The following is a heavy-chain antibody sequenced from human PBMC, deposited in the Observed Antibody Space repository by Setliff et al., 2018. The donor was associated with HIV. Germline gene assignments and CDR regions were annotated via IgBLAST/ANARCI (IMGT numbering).Heavy chain of an antibody. CDR2: FDPEDAET. CDR3: TTDGSYDILTGSTPGAFDI. D-gene: IGHD3-9*01. CDR1: GHTLTELS. J-gene: IGHJ3*02. Sequence: ASVKVSCKVSGHTLTELSMHWVLQAPGKGLEWMGGFDPEDAETIYAQNLQGRVTIPDDTSTDTAYMERSSLSSEDTAFYYCTTDGSYDILTGSTPGAFDIWCQGTRVTVS. V-gene: IGHV1-24*01.